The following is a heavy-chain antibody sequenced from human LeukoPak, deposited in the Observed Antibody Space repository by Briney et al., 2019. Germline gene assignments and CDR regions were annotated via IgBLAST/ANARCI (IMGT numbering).Heavy chain of an antibody. J-gene: IGHJ4*02. CDR1: GYXFTTYW. CDR3: ARQHGSGSYYSRAIDY. CDR2: IYPGDSDT. D-gene: IGHD3-10*01. V-gene: IGHV5-51*01. Sequence: GESLKISCDASGYXFTTYWIGWVRQMPGKGLEWMGIIYPGDSDTRYSPSFQGQVTISADKSRSTAYLQWSSLKASDTAMYYCARQHGSGSYYSRAIDYWGQGTLVTVSS.